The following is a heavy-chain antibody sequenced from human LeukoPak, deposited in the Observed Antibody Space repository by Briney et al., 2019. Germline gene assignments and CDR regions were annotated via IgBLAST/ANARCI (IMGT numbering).Heavy chain of an antibody. J-gene: IGHJ5*02. D-gene: IGHD6-6*01. Sequence: SETLSLTCAVYGGSFSGYYWSWIRQPPGKGLEWIGEINHSRSTNYNPSLKSRVTISVDTSKNQFSLKLSSVTAADTAVYYCARGIRYSSSSRWFDPWGQGTLVTVSS. CDR1: GGSFSGYY. V-gene: IGHV4-34*01. CDR2: INHSRST. CDR3: ARGIRYSSSSRWFDP.